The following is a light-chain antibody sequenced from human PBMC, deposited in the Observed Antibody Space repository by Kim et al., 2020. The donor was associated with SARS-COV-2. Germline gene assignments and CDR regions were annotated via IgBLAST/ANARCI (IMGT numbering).Light chain of an antibody. CDR2: GNT. V-gene: IGLV1-40*01. CDR3: QSYDNSLSTYVI. J-gene: IGLJ2*01. CDR1: SSNIGAGYD. Sequence: QPVLTQPPSVSGAPGQRVTISCTGSSSNIGAGYDVHWYQQLPGTAPKLLIFGNTKRPSGVPDRFSGSKSGTSASLAITGLQAEDEADYYCQSYDNSLSTYVIFGGGTQLTVL.